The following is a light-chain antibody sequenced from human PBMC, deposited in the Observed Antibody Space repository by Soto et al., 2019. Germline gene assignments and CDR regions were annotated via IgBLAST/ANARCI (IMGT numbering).Light chain of an antibody. CDR2: DAS. Sequence: DIQMTQSPSSLSESVGDRVTITCRASQTISTYLNWYQQKPGKAPRLLIYDASSLLSGVPSRFSGSGSGTDFTLTIASLQPEDFSTYYCQQSDGTPYTFGQGTKVEI. V-gene: IGKV1-39*01. CDR3: QQSDGTPYT. CDR1: QTISTY. J-gene: IGKJ2*01.